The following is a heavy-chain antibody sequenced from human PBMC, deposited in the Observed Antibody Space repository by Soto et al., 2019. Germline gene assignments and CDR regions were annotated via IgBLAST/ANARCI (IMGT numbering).Heavy chain of an antibody. Sequence: ASVNVSCKSSGYTFTSYCISWGREAPGQGLECMGWISAYNGNTNYAQKLQGRVTMTTDTSTSTAYMELRSLRSDDTAVYYCARETAYCGGDCSRDYWGQGTLVTVSS. CDR2: ISAYNGNT. CDR1: GYTFTSYC. V-gene: IGHV1-18*01. CDR3: ARETAYCGGDCSRDY. J-gene: IGHJ4*02. D-gene: IGHD2-21*02.